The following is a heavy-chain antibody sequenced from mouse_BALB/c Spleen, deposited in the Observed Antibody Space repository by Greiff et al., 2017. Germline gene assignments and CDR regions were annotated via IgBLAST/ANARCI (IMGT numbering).Heavy chain of an antibody. CDR2: INPSSGYT. D-gene: IGHD2-1*01. CDR1: GYTFTSYT. J-gene: IGHJ2*01. Sequence: QVQLKQSAAELARPGASVKMSCKASGYTFTSYTMHWVKQRPGQGLEWIGYINPSSGYTEYNQKFKDKTTLTADKSSSTAYMQLSSLTSEDSAVYYCAYGNYYFDYWGQGTTLTVSS. CDR3: AYGNYYFDY. V-gene: IGHV1-4*02.